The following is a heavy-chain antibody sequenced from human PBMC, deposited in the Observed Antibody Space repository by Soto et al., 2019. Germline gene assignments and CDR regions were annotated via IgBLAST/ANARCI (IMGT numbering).Heavy chain of an antibody. CDR1: GFTFSSYA. CDR2: ISYDGSNK. D-gene: IGHD1-26*01. Sequence: GGSLRLSCAASGFTFSSYAMHWVRQAPGKGLEWVAVISYDGSNKYYADSVKGRFTISRDNSKNTLYLQMNSLRAEDTAVYYCARDDRFAGVGALYYYYGMDVWGQGTTVTVSS. V-gene: IGHV3-30-3*01. J-gene: IGHJ6*02. CDR3: ARDDRFAGVGALYYYYGMDV.